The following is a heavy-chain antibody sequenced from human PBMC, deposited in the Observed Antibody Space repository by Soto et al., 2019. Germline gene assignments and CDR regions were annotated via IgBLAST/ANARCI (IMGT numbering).Heavy chain of an antibody. D-gene: IGHD3-3*01. J-gene: IGHJ3*02. CDR3: ARVQRPVLRFLEWLLSAFDI. CDR2: ISYGGTNK. V-gene: IGHV3-30-3*01. CDR1: GFTFSGYA. Sequence: VGSLRLSCEASGFTFSGYAMHWVRQAPGKGLEWVAFISYGGTNKYYADSVKGRFTISRDNSKNSLYLQMNSLRAEDTAVYYCARVQRPVLRFLEWLLSAFDIWGQGTMVTVSS.